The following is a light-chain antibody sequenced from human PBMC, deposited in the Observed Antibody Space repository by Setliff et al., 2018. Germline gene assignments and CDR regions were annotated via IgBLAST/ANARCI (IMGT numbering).Light chain of an antibody. CDR1: SSDISVYNY. J-gene: IGLJ1*01. CDR3: SSYEGGNNEV. CDR2: EVS. V-gene: IGLV2-8*01. Sequence: ALTQPPSASGSPGQSVTISRTGTSSDISVYNYVSWYQQHPGKAPKLMIYEVSKRPSGVPDRFSGSKSGNTASLTISGLQPEDEADYYCSSYEGGNNEVFGSGTKVTVL.